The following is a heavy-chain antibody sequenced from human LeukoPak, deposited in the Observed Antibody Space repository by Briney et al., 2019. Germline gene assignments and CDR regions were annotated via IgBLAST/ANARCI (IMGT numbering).Heavy chain of an antibody. D-gene: IGHD3-22*01. J-gene: IGHJ3*02. CDR3: ARVPSPYYYDSSDAFDI. CDR2: INHSGST. V-gene: IGHV4-34*01. CDR1: GGSFSGYY. Sequence: PSETLSLTCAVYGGSFSGYYWSWIRQPPGKGLEWIGEINHSGSTNYNPSLKSRVTISVDTSKNQFSLKLSSVTAADTAVYYCARVPSPYYYDSSDAFDIWGQGTMVTVSS.